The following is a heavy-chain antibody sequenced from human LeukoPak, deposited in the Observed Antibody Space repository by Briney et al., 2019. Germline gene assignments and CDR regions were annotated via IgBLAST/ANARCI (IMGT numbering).Heavy chain of an antibody. CDR2: MYYSGST. CDR1: GGSISSYY. V-gene: IGHV4-59*01. Sequence: SETLSLTCTVSGGSISSYYWSWIRQPPGKGLEWIGSMYYSGSTNYNPSLKSRVTISVDTSKNQFSLKLSSVTAADTAVYYCSKSRYYYGSGSYYSAYLMDVWGQGTTVTVSS. J-gene: IGHJ6*02. D-gene: IGHD3-10*01. CDR3: SKSRYYYGSGSYYSAYLMDV.